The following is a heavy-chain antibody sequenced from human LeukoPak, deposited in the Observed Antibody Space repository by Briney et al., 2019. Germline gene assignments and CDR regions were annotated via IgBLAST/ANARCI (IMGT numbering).Heavy chain of an antibody. V-gene: IGHV3-9*02. CDR1: GFTSVNYA. Sequence: GGSLRLSCAATGFTSVNYAMSWVRHAPGKGLEWVSGISWNSGRIGYTDSVKGRFTISRDNAKNSLYLQMNSLRAEDTALYYCAKDTGRAVAVAFDIWGQGTVITVSS. J-gene: IGHJ3*02. D-gene: IGHD6-19*01. CDR2: ISWNSGRI. CDR3: AKDTGRAVAVAFDI.